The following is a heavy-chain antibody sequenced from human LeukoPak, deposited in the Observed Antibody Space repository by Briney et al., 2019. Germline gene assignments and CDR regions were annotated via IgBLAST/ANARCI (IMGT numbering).Heavy chain of an antibody. J-gene: IGHJ5*02. V-gene: IGHV5-51*01. CDR3: ARHGTFCSSGSCYDGWFDP. D-gene: IGHD2-15*01. Sequence: GESLQISCKGSGYSFTSYWIGWVRQMPGKGLEWMGIIYPGDSDTRYSPSFQGQVTISADKSISTACLQWSSLKASDTAMYYCARHGTFCSSGSCYDGWFDPWGQGTLVTVSS. CDR1: GYSFTSYW. CDR2: IYPGDSDT.